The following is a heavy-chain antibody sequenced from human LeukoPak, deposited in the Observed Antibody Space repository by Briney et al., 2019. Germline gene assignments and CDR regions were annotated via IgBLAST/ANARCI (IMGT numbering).Heavy chain of an antibody. Sequence: SETLSLTCAVYGGSFSGYYWTWLRQPPGKSLEWIGEINHRGYNHYNPSLKSRVTISIDTSKNQFSLNLNSVTAADTAVYYCARDSGTTGEVKFDPWGQGTLVTVSS. D-gene: IGHD3-10*01. J-gene: IGHJ5*02. CDR2: INHRGYN. CDR3: ARDSGTTGEVKFDP. V-gene: IGHV4-34*01. CDR1: GGSFSGYY.